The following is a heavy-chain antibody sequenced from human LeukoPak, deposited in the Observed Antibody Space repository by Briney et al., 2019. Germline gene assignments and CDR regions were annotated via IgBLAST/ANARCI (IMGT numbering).Heavy chain of an antibody. V-gene: IGHV1-69*05. J-gene: IGHJ6*03. D-gene: IGHD2-2*02. Sequence: SVKVSCKASGGTFSSYSISWVRQAPGQGLEWMGWIIPIFGTANYAQKFQGRVTITRNTSVSTAYMELSSLRSEDTVVYYCARGAVVVVPAAIPRGSYYMDVWGKGTTVTVSS. CDR1: GGTFSSYS. CDR2: IIPIFGTA. CDR3: ARGAVVVVPAAIPRGSYYMDV.